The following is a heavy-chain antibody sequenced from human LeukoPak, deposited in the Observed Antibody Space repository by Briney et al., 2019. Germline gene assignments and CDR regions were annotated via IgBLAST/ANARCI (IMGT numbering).Heavy chain of an antibody. CDR2: INRDGSTT. CDR3: ARGYSSGLHFDY. D-gene: IGHD6-19*01. Sequence: GGSLRLSCEGSGFTFRNYWMHWVRQVPGKGLVWVSRINRDGSTTRYADSVKGRFTISRDNAKNTLYLQMNSLRAEDTAVYYCARGYSSGLHFDYWGQGTLVTVSS. J-gene: IGHJ4*02. CDR1: GFTFRNYW. V-gene: IGHV3-74*01.